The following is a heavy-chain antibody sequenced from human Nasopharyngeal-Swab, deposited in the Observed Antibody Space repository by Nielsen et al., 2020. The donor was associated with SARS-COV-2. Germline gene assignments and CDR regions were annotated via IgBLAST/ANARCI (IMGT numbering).Heavy chain of an antibody. CDR1: GGSISGYF. V-gene: IGHV4-4*07. J-gene: IGHJ6*01. D-gene: IGHD1-1*01. Sequence: SETLSLTCSVSGGSISGYFLSWIRQPAGEGLEWIGRVYTSGSTNYNPSLKSLVTISIDMSKNQFSLELRSVTAADTAFYYCARSGTTKYGLDVWGQGTTVIVSS. CDR2: VYTSGST. CDR3: ARSGTTKYGLDV.